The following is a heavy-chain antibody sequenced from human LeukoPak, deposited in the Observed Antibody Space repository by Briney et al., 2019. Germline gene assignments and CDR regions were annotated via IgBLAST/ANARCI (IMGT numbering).Heavy chain of an antibody. J-gene: IGHJ4*02. CDR2: ISGSGGST. Sequence: GGSLRLSCAASGFTFSRYTMSWVRQAPGKGLEWVSAISGSGGSTYYADSVKGRFTISRDNSKNTLYLQMNSLRAEDTAVYYCASNMVRGVMGFDYWGQGTLVTVSS. CDR3: ASNMVRGVMGFDY. V-gene: IGHV3-23*01. CDR1: GFTFSRYT. D-gene: IGHD3-10*01.